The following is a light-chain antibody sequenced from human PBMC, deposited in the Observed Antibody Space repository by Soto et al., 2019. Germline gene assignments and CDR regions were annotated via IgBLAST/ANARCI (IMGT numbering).Light chain of an antibody. CDR3: QQYNSDSRRT. Sequence: DIQMTQSPSTLSASVGDRVTITCRASQSISHWLAWYQQKAGKAPKLLIYTASTLASGVPSRFSGSGYATEFTLTITGLQHEDFATYYCQQYNSDSRRTFGPGTRVDMK. J-gene: IGKJ1*01. CDR2: TAS. V-gene: IGKV1-5*03. CDR1: QSISHW.